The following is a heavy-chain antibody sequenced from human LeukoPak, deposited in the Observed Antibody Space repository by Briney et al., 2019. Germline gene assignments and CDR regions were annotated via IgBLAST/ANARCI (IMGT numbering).Heavy chain of an antibody. Sequence: PSQTLSLTCTVSTGSVSSDTYYWTWIRQPPGKALEWVGFVHFGGSTNYNPSLKSRVTISLDTSNNQFSLKLNSVTAADTAIYYCARGFYDSRGYSSPFDFWGRGTLVTVSS. V-gene: IGHV4-61*01. CDR2: VHFGGST. CDR1: TGSVSSDTYY. CDR3: ARGFYDSRGYSSPFDF. D-gene: IGHD3-22*01. J-gene: IGHJ4*02.